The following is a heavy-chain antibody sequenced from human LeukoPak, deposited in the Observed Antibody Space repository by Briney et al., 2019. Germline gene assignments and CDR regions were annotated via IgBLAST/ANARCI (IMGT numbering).Heavy chain of an antibody. V-gene: IGHV1-2*02. D-gene: IGHD5-18*01. CDR1: GYTFTGYY. CDR2: INPNSGGT. J-gene: IGHJ4*02. Sequence: ASVKVSCKASGYTFTGYYMHWVRQAPGQGLEWMGWINPNSGGTNYAQKFQGRVTMTRDTSISTAYMDLSRLRSDDTAVYYCARGLRGYSYGIDFDYWGQGTLVTVSS. CDR3: ARGLRGYSYGIDFDY.